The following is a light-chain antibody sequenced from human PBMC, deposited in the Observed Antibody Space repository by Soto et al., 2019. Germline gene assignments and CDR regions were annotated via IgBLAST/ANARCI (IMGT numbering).Light chain of an antibody. J-gene: IGLJ1*01. CDR3: FSSAVNSVYV. CDR1: SSNVWSYNL. Sequence: QSALTQPASVSGSPGQSITISCTGTSSNVWSYNLVSWFQQLPGKVPKLMIYEGTKRPSGVSDRFSGSKSGNTASLTISGLQVEDEAAYYCFSSAVNSVYVFGTGTKVTGL. V-gene: IGLV2-23*01. CDR2: EGT.